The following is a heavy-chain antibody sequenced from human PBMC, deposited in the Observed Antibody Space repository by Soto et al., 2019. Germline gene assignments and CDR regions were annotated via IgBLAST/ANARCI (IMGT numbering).Heavy chain of an antibody. V-gene: IGHV4-39*07. Sequence: PSETLSLTCTVSGGSISSSSYYWGWIRQPPGKGLEWIGSIYYSGSTYYNPSLKSRVTISVDTSKNQFSLKLSSVTAADTALYYCVGGRWLQLPNYWGQGNLVTVSS. CDR1: GGSISSSSYY. J-gene: IGHJ4*02. CDR3: VGGRWLQLPNY. CDR2: IYYSGST. D-gene: IGHD5-18*01.